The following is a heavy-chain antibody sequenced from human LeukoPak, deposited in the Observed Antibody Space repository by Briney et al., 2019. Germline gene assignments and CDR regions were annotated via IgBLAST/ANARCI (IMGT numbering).Heavy chain of an antibody. CDR3: ARSPYDFWSGYFDY. D-gene: IGHD3-3*01. Sequence: SVKVSCKASGGTFSSYAISWVRQAPGQGLKWMGRIIPILGIANYAQKFQGRVTITADKSTSTAYMELSSLRSEDTAVYYCARSPYDFWSGYFDYWGQGTLVTVSS. J-gene: IGHJ4*02. CDR1: GGTFSSYA. CDR2: IIPILGIA. V-gene: IGHV1-69*04.